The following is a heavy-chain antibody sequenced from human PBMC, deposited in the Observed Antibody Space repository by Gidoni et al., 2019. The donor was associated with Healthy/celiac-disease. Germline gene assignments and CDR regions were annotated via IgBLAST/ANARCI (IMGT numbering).Heavy chain of an antibody. CDR2: ISSSSSYI. CDR3: ARDLESGSLPTALYY. J-gene: IGHJ4*02. V-gene: IGHV3-21*01. Sequence: EVQLVESGGGLVKPGGSLRLSCAASGFPFSRYSMNWVRQAPGKWLEWVSSISSSSSYIYYADLVKGRFTISRDNAKNSLYLQMNSLRAEDTAVYYCARDLESGSLPTALYYWGQGTLVTVSS. D-gene: IGHD1-26*01. CDR1: GFPFSRYS.